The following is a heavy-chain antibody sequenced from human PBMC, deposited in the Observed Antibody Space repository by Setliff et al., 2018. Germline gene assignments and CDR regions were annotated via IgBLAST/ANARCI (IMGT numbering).Heavy chain of an antibody. CDR2: IYTSGST. Sequence: GGSISSGSYHWSWIRQPAGKGLEWIGRIYTSGSTNYNPSLKSRVTISVDTSKNQFSLKLSSVTAADTAVYYCARGKSVTASNWFDPWGQGTQVTVSS. J-gene: IGHJ5*02. CDR3: ARGKSVTASNWFDP. CDR1: GGSISSGSYH. D-gene: IGHD5-18*01. V-gene: IGHV4-61*02.